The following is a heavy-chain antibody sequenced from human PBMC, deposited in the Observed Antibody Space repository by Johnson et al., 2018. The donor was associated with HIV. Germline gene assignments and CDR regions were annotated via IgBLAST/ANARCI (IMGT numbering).Heavy chain of an antibody. V-gene: IGHV3-30*03. CDR2: ISYDGSNK. CDR3: ARAYSYGAFDI. CDR1: GFTFSSYG. D-gene: IGHD1-26*01. Sequence: QVQLVESGGGVVQPGGSLRLSCAASGFTFSSYGMHWVRQAPGKGLEWVAGISYDGSNKYFADSVKGRFTISRDNAKNSLYLQMKSLRAEDTALYYCARAYSYGAFDIWGQGTMVTVSS. J-gene: IGHJ3*02.